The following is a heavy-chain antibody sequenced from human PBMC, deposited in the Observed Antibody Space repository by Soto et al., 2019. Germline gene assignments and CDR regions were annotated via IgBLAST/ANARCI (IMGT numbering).Heavy chain of an antibody. J-gene: IGHJ4*02. Sequence: EVVLVESGGGLVKPGGSLRLSCAASGFTFSSYTMHWVRQAPGKGLEWVSSISSWSSLLYYADSVRGRFTISRDNAKNSLYLQMNSLRADDTAVYYCARVPDSSAYYYYFDYWGQGTLVTVSS. V-gene: IGHV3-21*01. CDR1: GFTFSSYT. D-gene: IGHD3-22*01. CDR3: ARVPDSSAYYYYFDY. CDR2: ISSWSSLL.